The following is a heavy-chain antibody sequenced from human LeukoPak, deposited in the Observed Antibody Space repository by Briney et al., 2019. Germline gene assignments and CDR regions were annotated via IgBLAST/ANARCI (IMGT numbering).Heavy chain of an antibody. J-gene: IGHJ4*02. CDR1: GYTFISYG. CDR2: VSGNNDNP. CDR3: ARDGTSTDDY. D-gene: IGHD2-2*01. V-gene: IGHV1-18*01. Sequence: GASVKVSCKASGYTFISYGISWVRQAPGQGLEWMGWVSGNNDNPNYGQKFQGRLTVTTDSSTNTAYMELRNLRSDDTAVYYCARDGTSTDDYWGQGTLVTVSS.